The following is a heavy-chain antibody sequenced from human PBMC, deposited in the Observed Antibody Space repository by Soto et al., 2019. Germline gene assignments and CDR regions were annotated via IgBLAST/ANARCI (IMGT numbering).Heavy chain of an antibody. CDR1: GGTFSSYA. V-gene: IGHV1-69*13. D-gene: IGHD5-18*01. CDR3: ARDRGYSYGLWWLDP. J-gene: IGHJ5*02. CDR2: IIPIFGTA. Sequence: GASVKVSCKASGGTFSSYAISWVRQAPGQGLEWMGGIIPIFGTANYAQKFQGRVTITADESTSTAYMELSSLRSEDAAVYYCARDRGYSYGLWWLDPWGQGTLVTVSS.